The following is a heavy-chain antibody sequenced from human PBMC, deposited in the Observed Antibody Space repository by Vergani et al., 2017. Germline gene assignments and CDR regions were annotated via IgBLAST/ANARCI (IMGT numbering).Heavy chain of an antibody. Sequence: VQLAESGGGRVQPGRSLRLSCAASGFTFDDYAMHWVRQAPGKGLEWVSGISWNSGSIGYADSVKGRFTISRDNAKNSLYLQMNSLRAEDTALYYCAKDHYDFWSGYPNLSPFDLWGRGTLVTVSS. J-gene: IGHJ2*01. D-gene: IGHD3-3*01. CDR2: ISWNSGSI. V-gene: IGHV3-9*01. CDR1: GFTFDDYA. CDR3: AKDHYDFWSGYPNLSPFDL.